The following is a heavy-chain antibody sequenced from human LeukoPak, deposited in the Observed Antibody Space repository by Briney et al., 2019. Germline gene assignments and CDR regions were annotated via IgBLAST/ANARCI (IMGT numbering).Heavy chain of an antibody. J-gene: IGHJ5*02. V-gene: IGHV1-18*01. Sequence: ASVIVSSKSSGYTFNRHGISWVRQDPGQGLEWMGWISCYNGDTHYAQNHRGRFTMTTDASTSTAYMELRSPRSDDTAVYYCARDPSNTSGYNAWFDSWGQGTLVTVSS. CDR2: ISCYNGDT. D-gene: IGHD3-22*01. CDR1: GYTFNRHG. CDR3: ARDPSNTSGYNAWFDS.